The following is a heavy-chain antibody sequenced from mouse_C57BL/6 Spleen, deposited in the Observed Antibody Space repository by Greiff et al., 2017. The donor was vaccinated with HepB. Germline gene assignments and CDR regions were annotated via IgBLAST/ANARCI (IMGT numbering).Heavy chain of an antibody. J-gene: IGHJ4*01. Sequence: EVKLVESGPELVKPGDSVKISCKASGYSFTGYFMNWVMQSHGKSLEWIGRINPYNGDTFYNQKFKGKATLTVDKSSSTAHMELRSLTSEDSAVYYCARKDYDYDEGDYYAMDYWGQGTSVTVSS. CDR2: INPYNGDT. CDR3: ARKDYDYDEGDYYAMDY. CDR1: GYSFTGYF. D-gene: IGHD2-4*01. V-gene: IGHV1-20*01.